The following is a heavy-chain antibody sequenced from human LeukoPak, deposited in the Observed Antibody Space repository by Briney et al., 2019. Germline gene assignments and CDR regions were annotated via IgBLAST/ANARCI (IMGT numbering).Heavy chain of an antibody. D-gene: IGHD3-16*01. Sequence: PSETLSLTCTVYGGSFSAYYWHWFRQPPGKGLERIGEINYSGSTKYNPSLKSRVTISIDTSKNQFSLKLSSVTAADTAVYYCAQWGNNMDVWGKGTTVTVSS. J-gene: IGHJ6*03. CDR1: GGSFSAYY. CDR3: AQWGNNMDV. CDR2: INYSGST. V-gene: IGHV4-34*01.